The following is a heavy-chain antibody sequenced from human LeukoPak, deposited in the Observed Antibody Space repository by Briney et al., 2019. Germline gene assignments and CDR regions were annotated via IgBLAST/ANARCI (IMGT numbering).Heavy chain of an antibody. D-gene: IGHD3-10*01. J-gene: IGHJ4*02. CDR3: AGGSTMIRGAADY. CDR1: GYSISSGYY. V-gene: IGHV4-61*01. CDR2: IYYSGSP. Sequence: SETLSLTCTVSGYSISSGYYWSWIRQPPGKGLEWIGYIYYSGSPNYNPSLKSRVTISVDTSKNQFSLKLSSVTAADTAVYFCAGGSTMIRGAADYWGQGTLVTVSS.